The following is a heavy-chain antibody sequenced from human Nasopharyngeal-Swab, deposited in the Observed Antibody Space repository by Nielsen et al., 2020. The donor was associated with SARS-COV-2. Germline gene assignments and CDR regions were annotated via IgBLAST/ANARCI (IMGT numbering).Heavy chain of an antibody. CDR3: ARDPPATWYGMDV. CDR2: IWYDGSNK. Sequence: GESLKICCAASGFTFSSYGMHWVRQAPGKGLEWVAVIWYDGSNKYYADSVKGRFTISRDNSKNTLYLQMNSLRAEDTAVYYCARDPPATWYGMDVWGQGTTVTVSS. V-gene: IGHV3-33*01. J-gene: IGHJ6*02. CDR1: GFTFSSYG.